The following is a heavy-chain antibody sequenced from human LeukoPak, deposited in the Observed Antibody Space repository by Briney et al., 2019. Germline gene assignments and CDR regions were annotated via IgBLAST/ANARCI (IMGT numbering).Heavy chain of an antibody. CDR1: GGSVTDYY. D-gene: IGHD3-10*01. V-gene: IGHV4-59*02. Sequence: PSETLSLTCTVSGGSVTDYYWSWIRQSPGKGLEWIGYIYYTGTSYNPSLKSRVTISADTSKNQFSLKLISVTAADTAVYYCARGDPGGWFDPWGQGTLVTVSS. CDR3: ARGDPGGWFDP. J-gene: IGHJ5*02. CDR2: IYYTGT.